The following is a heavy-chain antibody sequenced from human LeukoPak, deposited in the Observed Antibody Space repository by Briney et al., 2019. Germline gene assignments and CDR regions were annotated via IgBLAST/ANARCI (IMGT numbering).Heavy chain of an antibody. CDR2: ISYDGSNK. Sequence: PGGSLRLSCAASGFTFSSYGMHWVRQAPGKGLEWVAVISYDGSNKYYADSVKGRFTISRDNSKNTLYPQMNSLRAEDTAVYYCAKVPDSRRYYYYYYGMDVWGQGTTVTVSS. J-gene: IGHJ6*02. V-gene: IGHV3-30*18. CDR3: AKVPDSRRYYYYYYGMDV. D-gene: IGHD3-22*01. CDR1: GFTFSSYG.